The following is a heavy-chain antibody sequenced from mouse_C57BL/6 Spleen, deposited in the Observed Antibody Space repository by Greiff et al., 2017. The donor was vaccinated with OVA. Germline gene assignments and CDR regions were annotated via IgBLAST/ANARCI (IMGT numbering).Heavy chain of an antibody. D-gene: IGHD2-1*01. CDR2: ISSGGSYT. Sequence: EVMLVESGGDLVKPGGSLKLSCAASGFTFSSYGMSWVRQTPDKRLEWVATISSGGSYTYYPDSVKGRFTISRDNAKNTLYLQMSSLKSEDTAMYYCARQDYGNYSYAMDYWGQGTSVTVSS. CDR3: ARQDYGNYSYAMDY. J-gene: IGHJ4*01. V-gene: IGHV5-6*01. CDR1: GFTFSSYG.